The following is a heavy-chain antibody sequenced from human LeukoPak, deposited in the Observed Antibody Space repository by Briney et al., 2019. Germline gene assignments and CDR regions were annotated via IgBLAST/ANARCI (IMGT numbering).Heavy chain of an antibody. CDR2: TTHSGGT. D-gene: IGHD3-10*01. CDR1: GYTMNSGYY. CDR3: ARGPAYSWLRAGSVCYFDF. J-gene: IGHJ4*02. V-gene: IGHV4-34*01. Sequence: SETLSLTCNVSGYTMNSGYYWSWIRQTPGNGLEWIGETTHSGGTDYNPSLKSRVSVSVDTSKNQFSLKLTSVTAADTAVYYCARGPAYSWLRAGSVCYFDFWGQGVLVTVSS.